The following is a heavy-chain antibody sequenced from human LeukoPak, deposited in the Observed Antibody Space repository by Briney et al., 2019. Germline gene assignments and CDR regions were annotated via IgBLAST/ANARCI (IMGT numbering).Heavy chain of an antibody. Sequence: GASVKVSCKASGYTFTDHYMHWIRQAPGQGLEWMGRINPNSGGTNFAQKFQGRVTMTRDMSISTAYVELDSLTSDDTAIHYCARGPVTPIQNWFDPWGQGTLVTVSP. CDR3: ARGPVTPIQNWFDP. CDR1: GYTFTDHY. CDR2: INPNSGGT. D-gene: IGHD4-17*01. J-gene: IGHJ5*02. V-gene: IGHV1-2*06.